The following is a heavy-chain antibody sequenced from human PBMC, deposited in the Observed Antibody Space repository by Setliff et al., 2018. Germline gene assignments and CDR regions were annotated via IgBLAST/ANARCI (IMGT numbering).Heavy chain of an antibody. CDR2: INHSGST. D-gene: IGHD1-1*01. V-gene: IGHV4-34*01. Sequence: SETLSLTCAVYGGSFSGYYWSWIRQPPGKGLEWIGEINHSGSTNYNPSLKSRVTISVDTSKNQFSLKLSSVTAADTAVYYCARGPETRTTGNRSNLNAFDIWGQGTMVTVSS. CDR3: ARGPETRTTGNRSNLNAFDI. CDR1: GGSFSGYY. J-gene: IGHJ3*02.